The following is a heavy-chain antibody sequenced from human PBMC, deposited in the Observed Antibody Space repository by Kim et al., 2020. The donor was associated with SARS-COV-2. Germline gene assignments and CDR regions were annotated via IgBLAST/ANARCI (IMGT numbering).Heavy chain of an antibody. Sequence: ASVKVSCKASDYRFNTNYIHWVRQAPGQGLEWMGLISPAGDVTVYAQDLQGRVTMTKDRSTSTVFMDLSRLTSEDTAVYFCAIDHLGFGDKPYWGQGTLVTVSS. CDR2: ISPAGDVT. CDR1: DYRFNTNY. CDR3: AIDHLGFGDKPY. V-gene: IGHV1-46*02. D-gene: IGHD3-10*01. J-gene: IGHJ4*02.